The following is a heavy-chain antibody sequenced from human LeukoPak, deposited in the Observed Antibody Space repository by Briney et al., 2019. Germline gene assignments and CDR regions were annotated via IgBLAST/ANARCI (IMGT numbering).Heavy chain of an antibody. Sequence: SETLSLTXAVSGYSISSGYYWGWIRPPPGKGLEWIGSIYHSGSTYYNPSLKSRVTISVDTSKNQFSLKLSSVTAADTAVYYCARHVSSSSSLIDYWGQGTLVTVSS. CDR1: GYSISSGYY. J-gene: IGHJ4*02. CDR2: IYHSGST. CDR3: ARHVSSSSSLIDY. D-gene: IGHD6-6*01. V-gene: IGHV4-38-2*01.